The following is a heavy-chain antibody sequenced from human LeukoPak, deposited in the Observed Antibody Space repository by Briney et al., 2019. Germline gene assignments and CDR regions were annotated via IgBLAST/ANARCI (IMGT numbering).Heavy chain of an antibody. CDR1: GFTFSSYG. CDR3: AKDGSSGIAATADAFDI. CDR2: IVDSGRNT. V-gene: IGHV3-23*01. D-gene: IGHD6-13*01. Sequence: GGSLRLSCAASGFTFSSYGMSWVRQAPGKGLEWVSVIVDSGRNTFYADSVEGRFTISRDNSKNTLYLQMNSLRAEDTAIYYCAKDGSSGIAATADAFDIWGQGTMVTVSS. J-gene: IGHJ3*02.